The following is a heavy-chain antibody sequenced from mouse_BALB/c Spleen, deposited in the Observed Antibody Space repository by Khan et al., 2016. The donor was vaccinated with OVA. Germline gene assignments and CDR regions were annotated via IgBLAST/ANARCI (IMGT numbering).Heavy chain of an antibody. CDR1: GFTLSNYG. Sequence: EVELVESGGDLVKPGGSLKLSCAASGFTLSNYGMSWVRQIPDKRLEWVATINSDGSYTYYPDSVKGRFTISRNNAKNTLYLEMSSLKSDDTAMYYCASHLTGSFAYWGQGTLVTVFA. CDR2: INSDGSYT. D-gene: IGHD4-1*01. CDR3: ASHLTGSFAY. V-gene: IGHV5-6*01. J-gene: IGHJ3*01.